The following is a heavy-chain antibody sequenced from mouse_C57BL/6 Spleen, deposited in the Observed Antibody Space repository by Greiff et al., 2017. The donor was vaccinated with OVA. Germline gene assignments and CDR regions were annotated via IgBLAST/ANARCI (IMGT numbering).Heavy chain of an antibody. CDR2: IRPNSGST. CDR3: ARAGYYGSSYDV. Sequence: VQLQQPGAELVKPGASVKLSCKASGYTFTSYWMHWVKQRPGQGLEWIGMIRPNSGSTNYNEKFKSKATLTVDKSSSTAYMQLSSLTSEDSAVYYCARAGYYGSSYDVWGTGTTVTVSS. CDR1: GYTFTSYW. J-gene: IGHJ1*03. V-gene: IGHV1-64*01. D-gene: IGHD1-1*01.